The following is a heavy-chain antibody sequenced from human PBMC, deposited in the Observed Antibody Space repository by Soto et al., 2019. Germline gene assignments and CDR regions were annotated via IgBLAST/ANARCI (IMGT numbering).Heavy chain of an antibody. CDR1: SGSISSYY. J-gene: IGHJ6*02. D-gene: IGHD3-16*01. V-gene: IGHV4-59*01. CDR3: ARDGGSGMDV. Sequence: PSETLSLTCTVSSGSISSYYWSWIRQPPGKXLXWXXXIXYXGXTXXXXSLKSRITISLDTSKNQFSLNVTSVTAADTAVYYCARDGGSGMDVWGQGTTVTVSS. CDR2: IXYXGXT.